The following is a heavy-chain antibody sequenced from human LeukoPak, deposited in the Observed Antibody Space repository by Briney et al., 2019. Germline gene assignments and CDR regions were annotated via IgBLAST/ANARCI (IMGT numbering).Heavy chain of an antibody. CDR2: ISNNGGYT. Sequence: GGSLRLSCATSGFTFSSSAMSWVRQAPGKGLEWVSAISNNGGYTYYADSVQGRFTISRDNSKNTLCLQMNSLRAEDTAVYYCAKQLGYCSDGSCYFPYWGQGTLVTVSS. D-gene: IGHD2-15*01. V-gene: IGHV3-23*01. CDR3: AKQLGYCSDGSCYFPY. J-gene: IGHJ4*02. CDR1: GFTFSSSA.